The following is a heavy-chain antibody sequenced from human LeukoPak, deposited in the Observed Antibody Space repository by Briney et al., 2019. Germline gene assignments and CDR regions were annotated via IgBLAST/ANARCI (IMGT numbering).Heavy chain of an antibody. D-gene: IGHD2-15*01. J-gene: IGHJ3*02. Sequence: PPGGSLRLSCAASGFTFSSYWMSWVRQAPGKGLEWVAFIRYDGSNKYYADSVKGRFTISRDNSKNTLYLQMNSLRAEDTAVYYCAKLGLLHDAFDIWGQGTMVTVSS. CDR2: IRYDGSNK. V-gene: IGHV3-30*02. CDR3: AKLGLLHDAFDI. CDR1: GFTFSSYW.